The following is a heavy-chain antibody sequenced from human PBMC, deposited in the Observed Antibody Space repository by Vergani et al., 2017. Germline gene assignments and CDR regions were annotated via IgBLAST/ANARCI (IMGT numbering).Heavy chain of an antibody. Sequence: QVQLQQWGAGLLKPSETLSLTCAVYGGSFSGYYWSWIRQPPGKGLEWIGEINHSGSTNYNPSLKSRVTISVDTSKNQFSLKLSSVTAADTAVYYCARSDSSGYLGRIDYWGQGTLVTVSS. D-gene: IGHD3-22*01. CDR3: ARSDSSGYLGRIDY. V-gene: IGHV4-34*01. J-gene: IGHJ4*02. CDR2: INHSGST. CDR1: GGSFSGYY.